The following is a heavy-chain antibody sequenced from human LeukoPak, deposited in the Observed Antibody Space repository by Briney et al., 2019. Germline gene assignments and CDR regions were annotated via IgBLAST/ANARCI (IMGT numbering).Heavy chain of an antibody. V-gene: IGHV4-61*02. CDR2: IYTTGST. CDR3: ARQVLHYYYMDV. CDR1: GGSISSGSYY. J-gene: IGHJ6*03. Sequence: PSQTLSLTCTVSGGSISSGSYYWSWIRQPAGEGLDWIGRIYTTGSTNYNPSLKSRVTISVDTSKNQFSLKLSSVTAADTAVYYCARQVLHYYYMDVWGKGTTVTISS.